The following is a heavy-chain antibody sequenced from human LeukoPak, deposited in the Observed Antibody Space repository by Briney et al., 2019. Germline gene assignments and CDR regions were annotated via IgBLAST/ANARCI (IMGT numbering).Heavy chain of an antibody. D-gene: IGHD2-2*01. CDR2: ISPYNGNT. CDR1: GYTFTSYG. CDR3: ARLYCRSTSCQDYYFDS. Sequence: ASVKVSCKASGYTFTSYGISWVRQVPGQGLEWMGWISPYNGNTNYAQKSQGRVTMTTDTSTSTAYLELRSLKSDDTAVFYCARLYCRSTSCQDYYFDSWGQGTLVTVSS. J-gene: IGHJ4*02. V-gene: IGHV1-18*01.